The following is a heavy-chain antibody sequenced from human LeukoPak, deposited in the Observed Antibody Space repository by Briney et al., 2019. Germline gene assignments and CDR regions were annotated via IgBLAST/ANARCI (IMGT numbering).Heavy chain of an antibody. Sequence: GGSLRLSCAATGFTFSSYAMSWVRQAPGKGLEWVSAISGSGGSTYYADSVKGRFTISRDNSKNTLYLQMNSLRAEDTAVYYCAKSGTVTFHWYFDLWGRGTLVTVSS. CDR3: AKSGTVTFHWYFDL. J-gene: IGHJ2*01. CDR2: ISGSGGST. V-gene: IGHV3-23*01. D-gene: IGHD4-17*01. CDR1: GFTFSSYA.